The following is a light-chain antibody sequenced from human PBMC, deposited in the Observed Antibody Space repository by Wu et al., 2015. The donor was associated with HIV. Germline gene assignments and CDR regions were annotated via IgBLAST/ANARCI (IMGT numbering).Light chain of an antibody. CDR3: QQYNSYPWT. Sequence: DIQMTQSPSTLSASVGDRVTITCRASQSISSWLAWYQQKPGKAPKLLIYKASSLESGVPSRFSGSGSGTKFTLTINSLQPDDFATYYCQQYNSYPWTFGQGTKVEIK. V-gene: IGKV1-5*03. CDR2: KAS. CDR1: QSISSW. J-gene: IGKJ1*01.